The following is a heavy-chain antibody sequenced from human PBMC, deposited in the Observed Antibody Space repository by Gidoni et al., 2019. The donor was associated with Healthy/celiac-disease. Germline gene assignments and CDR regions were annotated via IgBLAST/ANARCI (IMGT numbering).Heavy chain of an antibody. CDR3: ARAPGPEGIVGAWDNWFDP. J-gene: IGHJ5*02. CDR2: IIPIFGTA. V-gene: IGHV1-69*01. D-gene: IGHD1-26*01. CDR1: GGTFSSYA. Sequence: QVQLVQSGAEVKKPGSSVKVSCKASGGTFSSYAISWVRQAPGQGLEWMGGIIPIFGTANYAQKFQGRVTITADESTSTAYMELSSLRSEDTAVYYCARAPGPEGIVGAWDNWFDPWGQGTLVTVSS.